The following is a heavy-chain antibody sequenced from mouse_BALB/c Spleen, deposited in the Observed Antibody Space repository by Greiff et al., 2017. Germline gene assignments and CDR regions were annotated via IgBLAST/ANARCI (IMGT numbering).Heavy chain of an antibody. J-gene: IGHJ2*01. Sequence: LVKTVASVKISCKASGYSFTGYYMHWVKQSHGKSLEWIGYISCYNGATSYNQKFKGKATFTVDTSSSTAYMQFNSLTSEDSAVYYCARGEVRRVFDYWGQGTTLTVSS. CDR1: GYSFTGYY. V-gene: IGHV1S34*01. CDR3: ARGEVRRVFDY. D-gene: IGHD2-14*01. CDR2: ISCYNGAT.